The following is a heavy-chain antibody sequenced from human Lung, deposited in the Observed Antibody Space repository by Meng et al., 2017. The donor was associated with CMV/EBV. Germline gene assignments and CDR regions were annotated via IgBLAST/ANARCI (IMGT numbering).Heavy chain of an antibody. V-gene: IGHV1-69*05. CDR3: ARNPYDYGINWFDP. Sequence: KASGGTFSGYAISWVRQAPGQGLEWMGGIIPIFGTANYAQKFQGRVTITTDESTSTAYMELSSLRSEDTAVYYCARNPYDYGINWFDPWGQGTLVTVSS. CDR2: IIPIFGTA. CDR1: GGTFSGYA. J-gene: IGHJ5*02. D-gene: IGHD4-17*01.